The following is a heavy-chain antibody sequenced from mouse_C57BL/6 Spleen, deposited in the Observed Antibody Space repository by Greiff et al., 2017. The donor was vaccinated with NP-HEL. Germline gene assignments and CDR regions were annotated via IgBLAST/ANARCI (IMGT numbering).Heavy chain of an antibody. D-gene: IGHD1-1*01. CDR2: IDPSDSYT. Sequence: QVQLKQPGAELVMPGASVKLSCKASGYTFTSYWMHWVKQRPGQGLEWIGEIDPSDSYTNYNQKFKGKSTLTVDKSSSTAYMQLSSLTSEDSAVYYCARSGDYAPFAYWGQGTLVTVSA. V-gene: IGHV1-69*01. CDR1: GYTFTSYW. J-gene: IGHJ3*01. CDR3: ARSGDYAPFAY.